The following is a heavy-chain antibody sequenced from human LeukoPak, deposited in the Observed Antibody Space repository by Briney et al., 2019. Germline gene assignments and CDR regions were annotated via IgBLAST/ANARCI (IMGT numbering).Heavy chain of an antibody. Sequence: SETLSLTCAVSGGSISSDNWWTWVRQPPGQGLEWVGEIYHSGRTSYNPSLKSRVSISVDKSQNQLSLRLTSVIAADTAVYYCARRNIRARSGGLDYWGYGTLVTVSS. CDR2: IYHSGRT. J-gene: IGHJ4*01. CDR3: ARRNIRARSGGLDY. V-gene: IGHV4-4*02. D-gene: IGHD2-2*02. CDR1: GGSISSDNW.